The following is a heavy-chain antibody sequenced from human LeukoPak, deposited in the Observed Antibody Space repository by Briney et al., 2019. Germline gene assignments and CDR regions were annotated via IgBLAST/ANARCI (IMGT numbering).Heavy chain of an antibody. CDR3: ARATSIAARPMI. V-gene: IGHV4-39*01. CDR2: IYYSGST. Sequence: PSETLSLTCTVSGGSTSSSSYYWGWIRQPPGKGLEWIGSIYYSGSTYYNPSLKSRVTISVNTSKNQFSLKLSSVTAADTAVYYCARATSIAARPMIWGQGTLVTVSS. J-gene: IGHJ4*02. CDR1: GGSTSSSSYY. D-gene: IGHD6-6*01.